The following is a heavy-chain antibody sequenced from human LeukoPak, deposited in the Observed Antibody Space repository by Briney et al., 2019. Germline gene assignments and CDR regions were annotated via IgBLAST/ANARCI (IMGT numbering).Heavy chain of an antibody. V-gene: IGHV4-4*02. CDR3: ARKQQLISYYFDF. J-gene: IGHJ4*02. D-gene: IGHD6-13*01. CDR1: GVSISTSNW. Sequence: SGTLSLTCAVSGVSISTSNWWRWVRQPPGKGLEWIGSIYYSGSTYYNPSLKSRVTISVDTSKNQFSLKLSSVTAADTAVYYCARKQQLISYYFDFWGQGTLVTVSS. CDR2: IYYSGST.